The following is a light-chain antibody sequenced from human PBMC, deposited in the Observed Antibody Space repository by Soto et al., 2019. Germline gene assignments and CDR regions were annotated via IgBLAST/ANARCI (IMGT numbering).Light chain of an antibody. CDR3: QQRSNSPFT. J-gene: IGKJ3*01. CDR1: QRVSNF. Sequence: EIVLTQSPATLSVSPGERATLSCRASQRVSNFFAWYQQKPGQAPRLLIYDASNRATGIPARFSGSGSGTDFTLTISSLEPGDFAVYFCQQRSNSPFTFGPGTKVEIK. CDR2: DAS. V-gene: IGKV3-11*01.